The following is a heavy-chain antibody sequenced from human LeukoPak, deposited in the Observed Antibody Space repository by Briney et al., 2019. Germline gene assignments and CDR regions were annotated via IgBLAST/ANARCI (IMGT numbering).Heavy chain of an antibody. Sequence: ASVKVSCKASGYTFTSYYMHWVRQAPGQGLEWMGIINPSGGSTSYAQKFQGRVTMTRDMSTSTVYMELSSLRSEDTAVYYCATLHSSGWYLGAFDIWGQGTMVTVSS. D-gene: IGHD6-19*01. CDR3: ATLHSSGWYLGAFDI. CDR1: GYTFTSYY. J-gene: IGHJ3*02. V-gene: IGHV1-46*01. CDR2: INPSGGST.